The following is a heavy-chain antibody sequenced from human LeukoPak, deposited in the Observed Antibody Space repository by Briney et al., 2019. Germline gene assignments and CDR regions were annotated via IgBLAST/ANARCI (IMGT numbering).Heavy chain of an antibody. CDR1: GYTFTSYY. J-gene: IGHJ4*02. Sequence: GASVKVSCKASGYTFTSYYMHWVRQAPGQGLEWMGIINPSGGSTSCAQKFQGRVTMTRDTSTSTVYMELSSLRSEDTAVYYCARSGGWGQTYYYDSSGSAYFDYWGQGTLVTVSS. CDR3: ARSGGWGQTYYYDSSGSAYFDY. V-gene: IGHV1-46*01. D-gene: IGHD3-22*01. CDR2: INPSGGST.